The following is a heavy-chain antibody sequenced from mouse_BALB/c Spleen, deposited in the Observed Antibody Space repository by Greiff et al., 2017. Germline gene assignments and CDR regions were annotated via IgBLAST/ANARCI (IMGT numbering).Heavy chain of an antibody. J-gene: IGHJ4*01. Sequence: VKLVESGPGLVAPSQSLSITCTVSGFSLTSYGVHWVRQPPGKGLEWLGVIWAGGSTNYNSALMSRLSISKDNSKSQVFLKMNSLQTDDTAMYYCARENGKRAMDYWGQGTSVTVSS. CDR1: GFSLTSYG. D-gene: IGHD2-1*01. CDR3: ARENGKRAMDY. CDR2: IWAGGST. V-gene: IGHV2-9*02.